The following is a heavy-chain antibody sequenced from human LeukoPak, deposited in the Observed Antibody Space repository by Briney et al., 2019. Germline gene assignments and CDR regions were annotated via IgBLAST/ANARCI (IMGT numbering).Heavy chain of an antibody. J-gene: IGHJ4*02. Sequence: RASVKVSCKASGYTFTSYGISWVRQAPGQGLEWMGWISAYNGNTNYAQKLQGRVTMTTDTSTSTAYMELRSLRSDDTAVYYCAREKVVWEYSSSTSCYTARRFFDYWGQGTLVTVSS. CDR1: GYTFTSYG. D-gene: IGHD2-2*02. V-gene: IGHV1-18*01. CDR3: AREKVVWEYSSSTSCYTARRFFDY. CDR2: ISAYNGNT.